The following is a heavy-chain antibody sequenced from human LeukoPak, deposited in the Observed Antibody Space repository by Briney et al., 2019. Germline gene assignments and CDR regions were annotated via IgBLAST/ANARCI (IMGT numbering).Heavy chain of an antibody. CDR2: IWYDGSNK. J-gene: IGHJ4*02. D-gene: IGHD1-14*01. Sequence: GRSLRLSCAASGFTFSSYGMHWVRQAPGKGLEWVAVIWYDGSNKDYADSAKGRFTISRDNSKNTLYLQMNSLRAEDTAVYYCAKGGLTRAYFDYWGQGTLVTVSS. CDR3: AKGGLTRAYFDY. V-gene: IGHV3-33*06. CDR1: GFTFSSYG.